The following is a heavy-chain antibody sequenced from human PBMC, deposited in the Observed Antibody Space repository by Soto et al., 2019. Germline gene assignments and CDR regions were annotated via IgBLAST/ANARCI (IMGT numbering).Heavy chain of an antibody. D-gene: IGHD6-6*01. Sequence: QITLKESGPTVVKPKQTLTLTCTFSGFSLSTSGVGVGWIRPPPGKALEWLALLYWDDDKRYSPSLKTRLTINKDTPRNQVVLTMTNMDPVDTATYYCAFIQEYRGRWVSGWFDPWGQGTLVTVSS. V-gene: IGHV2-5*02. CDR2: LYWDDDK. CDR1: GFSLSTSGVG. J-gene: IGHJ5*02. CDR3: AFIQEYRGRWVSGWFDP.